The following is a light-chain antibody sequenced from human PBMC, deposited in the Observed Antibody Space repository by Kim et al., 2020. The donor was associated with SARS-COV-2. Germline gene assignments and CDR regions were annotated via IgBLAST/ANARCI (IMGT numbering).Light chain of an antibody. J-gene: IGKJ2*01. Sequence: SPGKRAPLSCRASQTLNRIFLAGYEQTPGLAPRPLIYGVPTSASDIRDRYSGSGSGTDFTLPLSGLEPEDFAVYYCEQYGSSPRTFGKGKKLEI. CDR2: GVP. V-gene: IGKV3-20*01. CDR3: EQYGSSPRT. CDR1: QTLNRIF.